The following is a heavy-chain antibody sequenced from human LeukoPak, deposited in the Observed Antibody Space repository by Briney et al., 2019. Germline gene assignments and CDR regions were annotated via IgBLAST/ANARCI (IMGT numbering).Heavy chain of an antibody. J-gene: IGHJ4*02. CDR3: ARYYSSTWAFFDS. CDR2: IYYNGRT. D-gene: IGHD6-13*01. V-gene: IGHV4-39*07. Sequence: SETLSLTCTVSGGSISSSSYYWGWIRQPPGKGLEWIGTIYYNGRTYYNPSLKSRLTISVDTSKNQFSLKLGSVTAADTAMYYCARYYSSTWAFFDSWGQGSLVTVSS. CDR1: GGSISSSSYY.